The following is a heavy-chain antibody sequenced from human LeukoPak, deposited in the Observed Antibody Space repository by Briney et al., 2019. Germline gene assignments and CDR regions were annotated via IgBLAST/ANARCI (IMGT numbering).Heavy chain of an antibody. CDR3: ARDSKYSSSPDY. Sequence: SVKASCKASGGTFSSYAISWVRQAPGQGLEWMGGIIPIFGTANYAQKFQGRVTITADKSTSTAYMELSSLRSEDTAVYYCARDSKYSSSPDYWGQGTLVTVSS. CDR2: IIPIFGTA. V-gene: IGHV1-69*06. D-gene: IGHD6-6*01. CDR1: GGTFSSYA. J-gene: IGHJ4*02.